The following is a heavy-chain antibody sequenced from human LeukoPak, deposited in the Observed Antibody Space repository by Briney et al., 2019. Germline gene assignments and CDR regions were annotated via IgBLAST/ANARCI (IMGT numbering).Heavy chain of an antibody. CDR1: GFTFSSYG. D-gene: IGHD3-10*01. CDR3: ARDRPSGGYLDY. V-gene: IGHV3-33*01. Sequence: GGSLRLSCAASGFTFSSYGMHWVRQAPGKGLEWVAVIWYDGSNKYYADSVKGRFTIFRDNSKNTLYLQMNSLRAEDTAVYYCARDRPSGGYLDYWGQGTLVTVSS. CDR2: IWYDGSNK. J-gene: IGHJ4*02.